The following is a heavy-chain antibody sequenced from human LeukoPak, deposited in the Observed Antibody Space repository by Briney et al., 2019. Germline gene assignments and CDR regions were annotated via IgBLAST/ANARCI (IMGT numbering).Heavy chain of an antibody. CDR2: IYYGGST. Sequence: SETLSLTCTVSGGSISSYYWSWIRQPPGKGLEWIGYIYYGGSTNYNPSLKSRVTISVDTSKNQFSLKLSSVTAADTAVYYCARLPQSYYDFWSGYDYYYYYGMDVWGQGTTVTVSS. CDR3: ARLPQSYYDFWSGYDYYYYYGMDV. CDR1: GGSISSYY. D-gene: IGHD3-3*01. J-gene: IGHJ6*02. V-gene: IGHV4-59*08.